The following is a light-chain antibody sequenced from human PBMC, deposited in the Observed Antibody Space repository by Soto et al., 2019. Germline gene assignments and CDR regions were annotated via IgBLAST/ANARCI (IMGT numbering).Light chain of an antibody. Sequence: EVVLTQSPATLSLSPGERATLSCRASESIGNYLAWYQQKLGQAPKLLIYDASHRAIGIPGRFSGDGSGTDFTLTSSSLEPEDFAVYYWQWRRDWPPLLTVGGGTQVELK. J-gene: IGKJ4*01. CDR1: ESIGNY. V-gene: IGKV3-11*01. CDR2: DAS. CDR3: QWRRDWPPLLT.